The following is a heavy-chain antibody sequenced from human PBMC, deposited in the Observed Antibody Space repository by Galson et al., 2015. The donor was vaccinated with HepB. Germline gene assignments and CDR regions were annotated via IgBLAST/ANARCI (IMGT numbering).Heavy chain of an antibody. J-gene: IGHJ6*02. D-gene: IGHD2-2*02. V-gene: IGHV3-13*04. Sequence: SLRLSCAASGFTFSSYDMHWVRQVTGKGLEWVSAIGTAGDTYYPDSVKGRFTISRENDKNSLYLQMNSLRGGDTAVYYCARAPTGFCSSTSCYSGGTFYYYGMDVWGQGTTVTVSS. CDR2: IGTAGDT. CDR1: GFTFSSYD. CDR3: ARAPTGFCSSTSCYSGGTFYYYGMDV.